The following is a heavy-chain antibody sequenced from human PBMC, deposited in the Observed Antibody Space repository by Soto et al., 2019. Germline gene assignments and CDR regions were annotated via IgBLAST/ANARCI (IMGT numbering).Heavy chain of an antibody. V-gene: IGHV3-33*01. CDR2: IWYDGSNK. J-gene: IGHJ4*02. CDR3: ASVLLWFGESPLDY. Sequence: QVQLVESGGGVVQPGRSLRLSCAASGFTFSSYGMHWVRQAPGKGLEWVAVIWYDGSNKYYADSVKGRFTISRDNSKNTLDLQMNSLRAEDTAVYYCASVLLWFGESPLDYWGQGTLVTVSS. CDR1: GFTFSSYG. D-gene: IGHD3-10*01.